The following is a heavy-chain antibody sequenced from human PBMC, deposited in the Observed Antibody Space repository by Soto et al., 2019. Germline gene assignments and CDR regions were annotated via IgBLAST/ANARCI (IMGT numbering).Heavy chain of an antibody. CDR3: ARGGEWELSFDY. CDR2: IGTAGDT. Sequence: PGGSLRLSCTSSGFTFSSYDMHWVRQATGKGLEWVSAIGTAGDTYYPGSVKGRFTISRENAKNSLYLQMNSLRAGDTAVYYCARGGEWELSFDYWGQGTLVTVSS. V-gene: IGHV3-13*01. D-gene: IGHD1-26*01. J-gene: IGHJ4*02. CDR1: GFTFSSYD.